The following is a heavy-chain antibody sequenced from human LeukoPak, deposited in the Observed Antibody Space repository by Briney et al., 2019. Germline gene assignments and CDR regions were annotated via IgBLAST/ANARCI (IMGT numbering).Heavy chain of an antibody. CDR3: ARDQYCSSTSCYDYFDY. CDR2: ISSSSSYI. V-gene: IGHV3-21*01. CDR1: GFTFSSYS. D-gene: IGHD2-2*01. Sequence: GSLRLSCAASGFTFSSYSMNWVRQAPGKGLEWVSSISSSSSYIYYADSVKGRFTISRDNAKNSLYLQMNSLRAEDTAVYYCARDQYCSSTSCYDYFDYWGQGTLVTVSS. J-gene: IGHJ4*02.